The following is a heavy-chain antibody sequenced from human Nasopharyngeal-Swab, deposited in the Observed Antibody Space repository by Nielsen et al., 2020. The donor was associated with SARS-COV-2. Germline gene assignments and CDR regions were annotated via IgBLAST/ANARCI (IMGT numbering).Heavy chain of an antibody. CDR1: GGTFSSYA. J-gene: IGHJ5*02. CDR2: IIPIFGTA. D-gene: IGHD3-10*01. V-gene: IGHV1-69*13. CDR3: ASVRGVRAGWFDP. Sequence: SVKVSCKASGGTFSSYAISWVRQAPGQGLGWVGGIIPIFGTANYAQKFQGRVTITADESTSPAYMELSSLRSDDTAVYYCASVRGVRAGWFDPWGQGTLVTVSS.